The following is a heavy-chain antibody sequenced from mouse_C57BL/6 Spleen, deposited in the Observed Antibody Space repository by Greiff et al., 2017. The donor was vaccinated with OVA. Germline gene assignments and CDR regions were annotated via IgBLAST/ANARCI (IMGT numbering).Heavy chain of an antibody. D-gene: IGHD1-1*01. CDR2: INPNNGGT. V-gene: IGHV1-18*01. CDR3: ARRDCSSLYGMDY. J-gene: IGHJ4*01. Sequence: VQLQQSGPELVKPGASVKIPCKASGYTFTDYNMDWVKQSHGKSLEWIGDINPNNGGTIYNQKFKGKATLTVDKSSSTAYMELRSLTSADTAVDYCARRDCSSLYGMDYWGQGTSVTVSS. CDR1: GYTFTDYN.